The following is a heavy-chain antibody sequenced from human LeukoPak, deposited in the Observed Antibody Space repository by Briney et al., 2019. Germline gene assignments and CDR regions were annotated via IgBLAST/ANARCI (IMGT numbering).Heavy chain of an antibody. CDR2: ISWNSGSI. CDR1: GFTFDDYA. Sequence: GGSLRLSCAASGFTFDDYAMHWVRQAPGKGLEWVSGISWNSGSIGYADSVKGRSTISRDSAKNSLYLQMNSLRAEDTAVYYCAKDRYFRDYDYYGLDFWGQGITVTVS. CDR3: AKDRYFRDYDYYGLDF. J-gene: IGHJ6*02. V-gene: IGHV3-9*01. D-gene: IGHD3-9*01.